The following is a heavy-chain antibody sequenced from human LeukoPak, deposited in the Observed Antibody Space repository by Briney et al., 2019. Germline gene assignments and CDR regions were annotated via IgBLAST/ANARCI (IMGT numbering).Heavy chain of an antibody. Sequence: GGSLRLSCAASGFTFSSYGMHWVRQAPGKGLEWVSYISSSSSIIYYADSVKGRFTISRDNAKNSLYLQMNSLRDEDTAVFYCARGETRKDIWGQGTMVTVSS. CDR2: ISSSSSII. D-gene: IGHD1-26*01. J-gene: IGHJ3*02. CDR1: GFTFSSYG. CDR3: ARGETRKDI. V-gene: IGHV3-48*02.